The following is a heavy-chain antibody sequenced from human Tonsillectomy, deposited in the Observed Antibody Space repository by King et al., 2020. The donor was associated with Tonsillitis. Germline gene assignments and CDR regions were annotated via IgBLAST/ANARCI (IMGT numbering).Heavy chain of an antibody. V-gene: IGHV3-30-3*01. Sequence: QLVESGGGVVQPGRSLRLSCAASGFTFSSYAIHWVRQAPGKGLEWVAVISYDGSNKYYADSVKGRFTISRANSKNTLYLQMNSLRAEDTAVDYCAREKYTNSIFFDYWGQGTLVTVSS. J-gene: IGHJ4*02. CDR3: AREKYTNSIFFDY. CDR1: GFTFSSYA. CDR2: ISYDGSNK. D-gene: IGHD4-11*01.